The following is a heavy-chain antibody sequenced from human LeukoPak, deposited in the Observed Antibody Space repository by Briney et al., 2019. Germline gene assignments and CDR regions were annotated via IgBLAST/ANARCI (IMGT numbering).Heavy chain of an antibody. Sequence: GGSLRLSCAASGFALSSYWMHWVRQAPGKGLVWVSRINSDGSSTSYADSVKGRFTISRDNAKNTLYLQMNSLRAEDTAVYYCATGQGHGMDVWGQGTTVTVSS. CDR2: INSDGSST. D-gene: IGHD1-14*01. V-gene: IGHV3-74*01. J-gene: IGHJ6*02. CDR1: GFALSSYW. CDR3: ATGQGHGMDV.